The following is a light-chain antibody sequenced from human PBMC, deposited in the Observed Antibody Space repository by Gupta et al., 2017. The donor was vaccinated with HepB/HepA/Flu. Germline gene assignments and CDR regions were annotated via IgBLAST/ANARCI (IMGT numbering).Light chain of an antibody. Sequence: QSALTQPASVSGSPGQSISISFPGTSSDVGSYNLVSCYQQHPGKAPNLMIYEVSKRPSGVSNRFSGSKSGNTASLTISGLQAEDEADYYCCSYAGSSTYVFGTGTKVTVL. J-gene: IGLJ1*01. CDR1: SSDVGSYNL. CDR2: EVS. CDR3: CSYAGSSTYV. V-gene: IGLV2-23*02.